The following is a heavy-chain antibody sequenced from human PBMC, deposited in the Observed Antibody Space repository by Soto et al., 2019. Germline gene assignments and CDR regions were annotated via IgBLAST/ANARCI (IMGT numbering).Heavy chain of an antibody. Sequence: GGSLRLSCVGSGFTFSSFEMNWLRQTPGKGLEWLSYIGRSGETIYYADSVKGRFTISRDNAKSSLFLQMNGLRDEDTGIYYCARDSRGGAARRPTFYYWGRGXLVTVYS. CDR2: IGRSGETI. CDR1: GFTFSSFE. V-gene: IGHV3-48*03. D-gene: IGHD6-6*01. J-gene: IGHJ4*02. CDR3: ARDSRGGAARRPTFYY.